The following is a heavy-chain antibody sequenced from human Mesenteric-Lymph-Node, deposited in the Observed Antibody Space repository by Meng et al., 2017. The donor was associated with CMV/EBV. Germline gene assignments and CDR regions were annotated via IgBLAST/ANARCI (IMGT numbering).Heavy chain of an antibody. V-gene: IGHV3-21*01. Sequence: GESLKISCAASGFTFSTYGMNWVRQAPGKGLEWVSSISSRSDYIYYADSLKGRFTISRDNAKNSLYLQMNGLRAEDTAVYYCAKDGSQIDYWGQGTLVTVSS. CDR3: AKDGSQIDY. CDR1: GFTFSTYG. D-gene: IGHD1-26*01. CDR2: ISSRSDYI. J-gene: IGHJ4*02.